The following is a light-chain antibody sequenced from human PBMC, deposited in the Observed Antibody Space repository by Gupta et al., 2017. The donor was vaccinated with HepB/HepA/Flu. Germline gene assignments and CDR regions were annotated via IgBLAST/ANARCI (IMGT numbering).Light chain of an antibody. V-gene: IGLV2-23*02. Sequence: QSALTQPASVSGSPGQSITLSFTGPSSDVGICNLVSWYQQHPGKSPKLMVYEVTKRPAEVSNRFSGSKSGNTASLTISGLQAEDEADYYCCSYTGSSTLVFGTGTKVTVL. CDR3: CSYTGSSTLV. J-gene: IGLJ1*01. CDR2: EVT. CDR1: SSDVGICNL.